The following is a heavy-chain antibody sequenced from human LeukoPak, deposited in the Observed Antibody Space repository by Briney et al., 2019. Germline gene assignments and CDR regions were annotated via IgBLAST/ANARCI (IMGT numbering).Heavy chain of an antibody. CDR3: VKDHLDWGSSFDY. J-gene: IGHJ4*02. V-gene: IGHV3-23*01. CDR2: VSGGGDSV. CDR1: GFTFSGYA. Sequence: GGSLRLSCAASGFTFSGYAMSWVRQAPGKGLEWVAAVSGGGDSVHYAGSVKGRFTISRDDSKNTLFLQMNSLRAEDTAIYYCVKDHLDWGSSFDYWGQGALVTVSS. D-gene: IGHD3-9*01.